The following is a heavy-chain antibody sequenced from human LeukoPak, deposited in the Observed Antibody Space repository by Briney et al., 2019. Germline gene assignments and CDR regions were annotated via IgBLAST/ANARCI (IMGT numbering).Heavy chain of an antibody. CDR3: AAGTAADY. V-gene: IGHV3-11*03. D-gene: IGHD6-13*01. Sequence: GGSLRLSCVVSGIPFSDFYMNWIRQAPGKGLEWISYVSSSSSYTDYAESVKGRFTISRDNAKSALYLEMSDLRVEDTAVYYCAAGTAADYWGQGALVIVSS. J-gene: IGHJ4*02. CDR1: GIPFSDFY. CDR2: VSSSSSYT.